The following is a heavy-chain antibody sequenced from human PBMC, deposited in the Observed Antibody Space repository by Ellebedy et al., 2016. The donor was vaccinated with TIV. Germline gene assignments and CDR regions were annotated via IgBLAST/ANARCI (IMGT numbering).Heavy chain of an antibody. J-gene: IGHJ4*02. V-gene: IGHV4-34*01. CDR2: INHSGST. CDR3: ARGRGMGVFGY. D-gene: IGHD1-26*01. CDR1: GGSFSGYY. Sequence: SETLSLXXAVYGGSFSGYYWSWIRQPPGKGLEWIGEINHSGSTNYNPFLKSRVTISVDTSKNQFSLKLSSVTAADTAVYYCARGRGMGVFGYWGQGTLVTVSS.